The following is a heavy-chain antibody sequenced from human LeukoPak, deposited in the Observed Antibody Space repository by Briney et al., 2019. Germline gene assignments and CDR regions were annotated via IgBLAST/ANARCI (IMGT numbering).Heavy chain of an antibody. V-gene: IGHV3-74*01. CDR1: GFTFSRYW. CDR3: ANTLDTYCDGDCLGY. D-gene: IGHD2-21*02. J-gene: IGHJ4*02. Sequence: GGSLRLSCAASGFTFSRYWMHWVRQAPGKGLVWVSRINSDGSSTSYADSVKGRFTISRDNARNTLYLQMNSLTAEDTAVYYCANTLDTYCDGDCLGYWGQGTLVTVSS. CDR2: INSDGSST.